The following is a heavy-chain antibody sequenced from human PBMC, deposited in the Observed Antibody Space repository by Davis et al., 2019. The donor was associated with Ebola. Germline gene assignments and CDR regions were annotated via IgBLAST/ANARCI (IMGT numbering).Heavy chain of an antibody. Sequence: PSETLSLTCTVSGVSISNYYWDWIRQPAGKGLEWIGHIFTSGSTNYNPSLKILVTISVDTSKNQFSLKLRSVTAADTAVYYCARGGGHYYDSSGYYYSTYYFDYWGQGTLITVSS. CDR2: IFTSGST. D-gene: IGHD3-22*01. V-gene: IGHV4-4*07. CDR1: GVSISNYY. J-gene: IGHJ4*02. CDR3: ARGGGHYYDSSGYYYSTYYFDY.